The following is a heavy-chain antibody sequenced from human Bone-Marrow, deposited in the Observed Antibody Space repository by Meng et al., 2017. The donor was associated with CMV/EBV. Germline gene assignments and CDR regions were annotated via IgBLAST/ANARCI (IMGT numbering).Heavy chain of an antibody. V-gene: IGHV5-51*01. CDR3: ARHFDGAGFLEWYFDY. J-gene: IGHJ4*02. D-gene: IGHD3-3*01. CDR2: IYPGDSET. CDR1: AYSFTNYW. Sequence: GESLKISCKASAYSFTNYWIGWVRQMPGKGLEWVGIIYPGDSETKYSPSFEGQVTISVDKSIDTAYLQWSSLKASDTAIYYRARHFDGAGFLEWYFDYWGQGTLVTVSS.